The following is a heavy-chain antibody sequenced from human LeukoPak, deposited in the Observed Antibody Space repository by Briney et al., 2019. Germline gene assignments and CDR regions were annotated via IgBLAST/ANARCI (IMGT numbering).Heavy chain of an antibody. J-gene: IGHJ4*02. Sequence: GGSLRLSCAASGFTFSSYWMSWVRQAPGKGLEWVSLISTSGRTHYADSVQGRFTISRDNSKNTLSLHMNSLRAEDTAVYYCARDLDSSGYYHVVDSWGQGALVTVSS. CDR2: ISTSGRT. CDR3: ARDLDSSGYYHVVDS. V-gene: IGHV3-23*01. D-gene: IGHD3-22*01. CDR1: GFTFSSYW.